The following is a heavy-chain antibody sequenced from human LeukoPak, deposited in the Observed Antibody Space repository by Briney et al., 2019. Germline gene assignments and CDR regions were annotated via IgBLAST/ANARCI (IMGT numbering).Heavy chain of an antibody. CDR2: INPNSGGT. J-gene: IGHJ5*02. Sequence: ASVKVSCKASGYTFTGYYMHWVRQAPGQGLEWMGWINPNSGGTNYAQKFQGRVTMTRDTSISTAYMELSRLRSDDTAVYYCARFSRYCGGGSCYTAGNWFDPWGQGTLVTVSS. V-gene: IGHV1-2*02. D-gene: IGHD2-15*01. CDR1: GYTFTGYY. CDR3: ARFSRYCGGGSCYTAGNWFDP.